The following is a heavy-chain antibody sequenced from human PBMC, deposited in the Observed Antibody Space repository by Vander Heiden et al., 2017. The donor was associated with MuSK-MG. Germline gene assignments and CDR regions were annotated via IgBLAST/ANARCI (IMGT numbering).Heavy chain of an antibody. CDR3: ARVSGTYDQIDY. V-gene: IGHV4-59*08. Sequence: QMQLQESGPGLVKSSETLSLTCTVSGASVRDYYWSWIRQPPGKGLEWLGYIYFTGNLNYNPSLKSRVTISVDTSKNQFSLRLSSVTAADTAVYYCARVSGTYDQIDYWGQGTLVTVSS. D-gene: IGHD1-26*01. CDR2: IYFTGNL. J-gene: IGHJ4*02. CDR1: GASVRDYY.